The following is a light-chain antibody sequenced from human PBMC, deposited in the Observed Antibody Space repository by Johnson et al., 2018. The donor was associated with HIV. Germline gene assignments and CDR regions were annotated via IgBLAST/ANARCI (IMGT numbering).Light chain of an antibody. J-gene: IGLJ1*01. CDR2: DNN. CDR1: SSNVGSSF. CDR3: GTWDSSLTSYV. V-gene: IGLV1-51*01. Sequence: QSVLTQPPSVSAAPGQTVTISCSGSSSNVGSSFVSWYRQVPGTAPKLLIYDNNKRPSGIPGRFSGSTSGPSATLGITGLQTGDEADYYCGTWDSSLTSYVFGAGTKVTVL.